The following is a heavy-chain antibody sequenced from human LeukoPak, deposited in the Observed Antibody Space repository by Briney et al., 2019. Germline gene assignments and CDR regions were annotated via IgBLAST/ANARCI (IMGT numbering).Heavy chain of an antibody. Sequence: PGGSLRLSCAASGFTFSSYGMHWVRQAPGKGLEWVAVISYDGSNKYYADSVKGRFTISRDNSKNTLYLQMNSLRAEDTAVYYCAKDVGGWYHFDYWGQGTLVTVSS. J-gene: IGHJ4*02. V-gene: IGHV3-30*18. D-gene: IGHD6-19*01. CDR1: GFTFSSYG. CDR2: ISYDGSNK. CDR3: AKDVGGWYHFDY.